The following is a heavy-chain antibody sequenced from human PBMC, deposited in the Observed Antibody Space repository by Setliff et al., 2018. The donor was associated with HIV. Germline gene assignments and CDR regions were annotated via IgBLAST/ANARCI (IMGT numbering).Heavy chain of an antibody. CDR1: GGSFSGYY. D-gene: IGHD3-10*01. CDR2: INDSGST. Sequence: PSETLSLTCAVYGGSFSGYYWTWIRQSPVKGLEWIGEINDSGSTNYNPSLKSRVTISVDTSKNQFSLKLSSVTAADTAVYYCATFGMVRGVPWYFDFWGQGTLVTVSS. CDR3: ATFGMVRGVPWYFDF. V-gene: IGHV4-34*01. J-gene: IGHJ4*02.